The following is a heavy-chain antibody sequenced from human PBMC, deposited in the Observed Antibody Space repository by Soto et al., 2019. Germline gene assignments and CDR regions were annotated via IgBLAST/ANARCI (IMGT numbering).Heavy chain of an antibody. CDR3: ARGDQELDY. V-gene: IGHV4-59*01. J-gene: IGHJ4*02. CDR2: IFSSGST. CDR1: GDSISTYT. Sequence: KSSETLSLTCTVSGDSISTYTWTWIRQPPGKGLEWIGYIFSSGSTNYNPSLQSRLTMSVDTSKNLFSLKLNSVTAADTAVYYCARGDQELDYWGQGTLVTVSS. D-gene: IGHD1-26*01.